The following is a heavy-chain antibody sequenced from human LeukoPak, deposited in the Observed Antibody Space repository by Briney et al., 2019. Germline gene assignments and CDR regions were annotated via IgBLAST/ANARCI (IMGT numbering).Heavy chain of an antibody. CDR1: GGSFSGYY. J-gene: IGHJ4*02. Sequence: PSETLPLTCAVYGGSFSGYYWSWIRQPPGKGLEWIGEINHSGSTNYNPSLKSRVTISVDTSKNQFSLKLSSVTAADTAVYYCARGHPNYYGSGSYSDHSDYWGQGTLVTVSS. V-gene: IGHV4-34*01. CDR3: ARGHPNYYGSGSYSDHSDY. CDR2: INHSGST. D-gene: IGHD3-10*01.